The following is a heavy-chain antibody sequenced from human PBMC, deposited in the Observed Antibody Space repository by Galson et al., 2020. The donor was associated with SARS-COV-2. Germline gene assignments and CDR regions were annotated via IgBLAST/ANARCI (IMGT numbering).Heavy chain of an antibody. CDR1: GFTFSDYA. V-gene: IGHV3-30*04. Sequence: TGGSLRLSCAASGFTFSDYAIYWVRQAPGKGLEWVAVISYDGRNTYYANSVKGRFTISRDNSKNTLSLHMNSLRTEDTAIYYCAKDSSYFDGSVYYFGPLDFWGQGTLVTVSS. J-gene: IGHJ4*02. CDR3: AKDSSYFDGSVYYFGPLDF. CDR2: ISYDGRNT. D-gene: IGHD3-22*01.